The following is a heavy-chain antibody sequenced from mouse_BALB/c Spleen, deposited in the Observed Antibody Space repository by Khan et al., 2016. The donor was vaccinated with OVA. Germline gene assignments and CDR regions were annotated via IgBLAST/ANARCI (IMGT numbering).Heavy chain of an antibody. Sequence: QVQLKESGPGLVAPSQSLSITCTVSGFSLTSYGIHWVRQPPGKGLEWLGIIWAGGSTNYNSALMSRLSISKDNSRSQVFLRLNSLQTDDTAMYFCARNRESDYFDYWGQGTTLTVSS. CDR1: GFSLTSYG. CDR2: IWAGGST. CDR3: ARNRESDYFDY. J-gene: IGHJ2*01. V-gene: IGHV2-9*02.